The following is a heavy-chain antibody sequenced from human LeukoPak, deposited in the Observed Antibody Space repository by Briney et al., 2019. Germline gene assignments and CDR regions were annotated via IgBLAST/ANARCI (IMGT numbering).Heavy chain of an antibody. D-gene: IGHD5-24*01. V-gene: IGHV4-34*01. CDR3: ARVRWLQLMYYFDY. CDR1: GGSFSGYY. Sequence: SETLSLTCAVYGGSFSGYYWSWIRQPPGKGLEWIGEINHSGSTNYNPSLKSRVTISVDTSKNQFSLKLSSVTAADTAVYYCARVRWLQLMYYFDYWGQGTLVTVSS. CDR2: INHSGST. J-gene: IGHJ4*02.